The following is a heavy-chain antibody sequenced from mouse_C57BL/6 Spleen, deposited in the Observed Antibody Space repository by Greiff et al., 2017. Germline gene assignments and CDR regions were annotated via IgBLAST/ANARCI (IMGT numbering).Heavy chain of an antibody. V-gene: IGHV1-42*01. J-gene: IGHJ3*01. CDR2: INPSTGGT. Sequence: VQLQQSGPELVKPGASVKISCKASGYSFTGYYMNWVKQSPEKSLEWIGEINPSTGGTTYNQKFKAKATLTVDKSSSTAYMQLKSLTSEDSEVYYSARPIYYGNYELAYWGQGTLVTVSA. CDR3: ARPIYYGNYELAY. D-gene: IGHD2-1*01. CDR1: GYSFTGYY.